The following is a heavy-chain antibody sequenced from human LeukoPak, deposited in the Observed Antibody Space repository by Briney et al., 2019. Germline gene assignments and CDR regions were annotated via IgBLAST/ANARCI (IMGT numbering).Heavy chain of an antibody. CDR2: INHGGST. D-gene: IGHD3-22*01. V-gene: IGHV4-34*01. J-gene: IGHJ4*02. Sequence: PSETLSLTCAVYGGSFSGYYWSWIRQPPGKGLEWIGEINHGGSTNYNPSLKSRVTISVDTSKNQFSPKLSSVTAADTAVYYCARSHRYTYYYDSSGYYRLDYWGQGTLVTVSS. CDR3: ARSHRYTYYYDSSGYYRLDY. CDR1: GGSFSGYY.